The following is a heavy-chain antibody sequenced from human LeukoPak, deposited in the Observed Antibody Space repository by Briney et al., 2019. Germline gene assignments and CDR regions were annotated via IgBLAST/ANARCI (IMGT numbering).Heavy chain of an antibody. D-gene: IGHD3-10*01. Sequence: DPGGSLRLSCAASGFTFSNYAMSWVRQAPGKGLEWIGSIYDSGSTYYNPSLKSRVTISVDTSKNQFSLKLNSVTAADTAVYYCARHYGPWGQGTLVTVSS. CDR3: ARHYGP. J-gene: IGHJ5*02. CDR1: GFTFSNYA. CDR2: IYDSGST. V-gene: IGHV4-39*01.